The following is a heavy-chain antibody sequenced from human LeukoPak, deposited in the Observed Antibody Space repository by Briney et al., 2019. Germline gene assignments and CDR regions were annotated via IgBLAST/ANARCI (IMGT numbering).Heavy chain of an antibody. CDR2: IIPIFGTA. V-gene: IGHV1-69*13. CDR3: ARTIITGEGLDY. D-gene: IGHD7-27*01. Sequence: GASVKVSCKASGGTFSSYAISWVRQAPGQGLEWMGGIIPIFGTANYAQKFQGRVTITADESTSTAYMELSRLRSDDTAVYYCARTIITGEGLDYWGQGTLVTVSS. J-gene: IGHJ4*02. CDR1: GGTFSSYA.